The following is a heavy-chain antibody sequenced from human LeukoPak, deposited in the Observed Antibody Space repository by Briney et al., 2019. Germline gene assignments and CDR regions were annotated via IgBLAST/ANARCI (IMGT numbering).Heavy chain of an antibody. J-gene: IGHJ4*02. V-gene: IGHV5-51*01. CDR3: ARPLYPYYYDSSGYYSPFDY. CDR1: GYSFTSYW. D-gene: IGHD3-22*01. Sequence: GESLKISCKGSGYSFTSYWIGWVRQMPGKGLEWMGIIYPGDSDTRYSPSFQGQVTISADKSISTAYLQWSSLKASDTAMYYCARPLYPYYYDSSGYYSPFDYWGQGTLVTVSS. CDR2: IYPGDSDT.